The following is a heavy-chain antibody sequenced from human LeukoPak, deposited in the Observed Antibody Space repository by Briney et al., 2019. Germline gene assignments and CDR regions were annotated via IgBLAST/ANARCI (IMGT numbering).Heavy chain of an antibody. CDR3: ASHISYYYDSSCYWFDP. CDR1: GGSISSGSYY. CDR2: IYTSGST. Sequence: SQTLSLTCTVSGGSISSGSYYWSWIRQPAGKGLEWIGRIYTSGSTNYNPSLKSRVTISVDTSKNQFSLKLSSVTAADTAVYYCASHISYYYDSSCYWFDPWVQATLV. J-gene: IGHJ5*02. V-gene: IGHV4-61*02. D-gene: IGHD3-22*01.